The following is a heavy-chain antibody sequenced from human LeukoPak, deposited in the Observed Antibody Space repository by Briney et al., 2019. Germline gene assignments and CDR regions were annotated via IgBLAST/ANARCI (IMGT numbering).Heavy chain of an antibody. V-gene: IGHV1-18*01. D-gene: IGHD2-15*01. CDR3: ARGTRDCSGGSCYSVHFDY. CDR2: ISAYNGNT. CDR1: GYTFTSYG. J-gene: IGHJ4*02. Sequence: GASVKVSCKASGYTFTSYGISWVRQAPGQGLEWMGWISAYNGNTNYAQKLQGRVTMTTDTSTSTAYMELRSLRSDDTAVYYCARGTRDCSGGSCYSVHFDYWGQGTLVTVSS.